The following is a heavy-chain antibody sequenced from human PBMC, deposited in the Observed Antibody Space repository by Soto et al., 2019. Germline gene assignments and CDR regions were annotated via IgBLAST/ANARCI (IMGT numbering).Heavy chain of an antibody. J-gene: IGHJ3*02. D-gene: IGHD1-26*01. V-gene: IGHV1-3*04. CDR1: GDTYTTYP. CDR3: AREGEHSLSPPWGDAFDI. Sequence: QVQLVQSGAEVKKPGASVKVSCKSSGDTYTTYPMHWVRQAPGQRLEWMGWINTGNGNTRSSQKFQGRVTLTTDPSASTAYMELNSLTSEDTAVYYCAREGEHSLSPPWGDAFDIWGQGTVVTVSS. CDR2: INTGNGNT.